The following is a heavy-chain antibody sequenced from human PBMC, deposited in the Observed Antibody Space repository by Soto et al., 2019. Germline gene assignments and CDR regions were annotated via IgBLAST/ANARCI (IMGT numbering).Heavy chain of an antibody. CDR2: TYYRSKWYN. CDR1: GDSVSSNSSA. D-gene: IGHD4-17*01. CDR3: ARDAEYGDYYYYGMDV. Sequence: SQTLSLTFAISGDSVSSNSSAWNCISQSPSRGLEWLGRTYYRSKWYNDYAVSVKSRITINPDTSKNQFSLQLNSVTPEDTAVYYCARDAEYGDYYYYGMDVWGQGTTVTVSS. J-gene: IGHJ6*02. V-gene: IGHV6-1*01.